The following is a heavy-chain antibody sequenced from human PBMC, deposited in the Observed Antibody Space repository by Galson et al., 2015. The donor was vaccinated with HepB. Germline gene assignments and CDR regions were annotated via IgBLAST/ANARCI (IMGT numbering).Heavy chain of an antibody. CDR1: GYSFTSHG. D-gene: IGHD4-17*01. Sequence: SVKVSCKAAGYSFTSHGINWVRQAPGQGLEWMGWITAYNGNTNFAQKLQDRVTMTTDTSTNTAYMELRSLKPDDTAVYYWARDRSTSRVYGHDAFDVWGQGTKVTVSS. J-gene: IGHJ3*01. CDR3: ARDRSTSRVYGHDAFDV. CDR2: ITAYNGNT. V-gene: IGHV1-18*04.